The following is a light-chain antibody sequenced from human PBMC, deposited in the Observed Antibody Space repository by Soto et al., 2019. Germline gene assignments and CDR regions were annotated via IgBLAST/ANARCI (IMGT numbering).Light chain of an antibody. J-gene: IGLJ3*02. V-gene: IGLV2-14*01. CDR2: EVS. CDR1: SSDVGGYKY. CDR3: SSYTTSRTHWV. Sequence: QSALTQPASVSGSPGQSITISCTGTSSDVGGYKYVSWYQHHPGKAPKLMIYEVSNRPSGVSNRFSGSKSGNTASLTISGLQAEDEADYYCSSYTTSRTHWVFGGGTKLTVL.